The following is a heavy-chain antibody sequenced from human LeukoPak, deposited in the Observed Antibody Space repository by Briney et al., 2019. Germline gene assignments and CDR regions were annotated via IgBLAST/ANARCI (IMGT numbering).Heavy chain of an antibody. Sequence: QPGGSLRLSSAASTFTFNYHWMGRDRQGPAKGLELVSNINQGGTDKYYVYSVKGRFTISRYNANTLLYLQMNSLRGNDTAADDFTRERSRAEDDWGQGTLVTVSS. J-gene: IGHJ4*02. CDR2: INQGGTDK. CDR3: TRERSRAEDD. D-gene: IGHD1-14*01. CDR1: TFTFNYHW. V-gene: IGHV3-7*01.